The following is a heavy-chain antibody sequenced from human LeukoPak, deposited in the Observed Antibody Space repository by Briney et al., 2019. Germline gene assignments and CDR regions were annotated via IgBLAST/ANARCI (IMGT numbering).Heavy chain of an antibody. Sequence: GRSLRLSCTASGFTFGDYAMSWVRQAPGKGLEWVGYIRSKGYGGTTEYAASVKGRFTISRDDSKSIAYLQMNSLKTEDTAVYYCTRDQAYYGSGSYYNSPGYFDYWGQGTLVTVSS. D-gene: IGHD3-10*01. CDR1: GFTFGDYA. CDR2: IRSKGYGGTT. V-gene: IGHV3-49*04. J-gene: IGHJ4*02. CDR3: TRDQAYYGSGSYYNSPGYFDY.